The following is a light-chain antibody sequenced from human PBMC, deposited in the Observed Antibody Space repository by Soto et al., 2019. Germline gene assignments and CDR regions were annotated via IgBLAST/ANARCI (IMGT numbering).Light chain of an antibody. J-gene: IGLJ2*01. V-gene: IGLV1-47*01. CDR1: SSNIGNHY. CDR2: KNT. CDR3: ATWDDSLSGVL. Sequence: QSVLTQSPSVSGAPGQRVTISCSGSSSNIGNHYVYWHQQLPGMAPRLLIYKNTQRPSGIPDRFSGSKSGTSASLAISGLRSEDESDYYCATWDDSLSGVLFGGGTQLTVL.